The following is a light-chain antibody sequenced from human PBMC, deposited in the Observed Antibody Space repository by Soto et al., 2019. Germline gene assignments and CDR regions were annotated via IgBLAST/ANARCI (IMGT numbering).Light chain of an antibody. CDR2: DNT. CDR3: QSYDIGLSGHGV. Sequence: QSVLTQPPSMSGAPGQRVTMSCTGSSSNLGAGYDVHWYQRLPGAAPKLLIYDNTHRPSGVPNRFSGSKSGTSASLAITGLQAEDEADYYCQSYDIGLSGHGVFGGGTQLTVL. V-gene: IGLV1-40*01. J-gene: IGLJ7*01. CDR1: SSNLGAGYD.